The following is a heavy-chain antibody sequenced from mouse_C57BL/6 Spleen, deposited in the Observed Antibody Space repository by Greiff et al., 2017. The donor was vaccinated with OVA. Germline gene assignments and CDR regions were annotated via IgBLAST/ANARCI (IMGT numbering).Heavy chain of an antibody. V-gene: IGHV6-3*01. Sequence: EVQLVESGGGLVQPGGSMELSCVASGFTFSNYWMNWVRQSPEKGLEWVAQIRLKSDNYATHYAESVKGRFTISRDDSKSSVYLQMNNLRAEDTGIYYCTGYYYGSSYWYFDVWGTGTTVTVSS. CDR2: IRLKSDNYAT. D-gene: IGHD1-1*01. CDR1: GFTFSNYW. CDR3: TGYYYGSSYWYFDV. J-gene: IGHJ1*03.